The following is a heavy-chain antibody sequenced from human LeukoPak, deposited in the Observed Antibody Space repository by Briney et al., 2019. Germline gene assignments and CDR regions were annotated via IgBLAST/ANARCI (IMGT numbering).Heavy chain of an antibody. V-gene: IGHV1-2*02. CDR2: INPNSGGT. D-gene: IGHD3-9*01. Sequence: VASVKVSCKASGYTFTGYYMHWVRQAPGQGLEWMGWINPNSGGTNYAQKFQGRVTMTRDTSISTAYMELSRLRSDDTAVYYCAAEHYDILTGQIDYWGQGTLVTVSS. J-gene: IGHJ4*02. CDR1: GYTFTGYY. CDR3: AAEHYDILTGQIDY.